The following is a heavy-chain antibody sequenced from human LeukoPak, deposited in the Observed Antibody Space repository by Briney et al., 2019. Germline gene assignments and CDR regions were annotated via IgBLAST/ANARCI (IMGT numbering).Heavy chain of an antibody. CDR2: MFYSGST. V-gene: IGHV4-4*02. CDR3: ARANYYDNSGYSRGAFDI. CDR1: GGSISKSNW. J-gene: IGHJ3*02. Sequence: PSETLSLTCAVSGGSISKSNWWSWVRQPPGKGLEWIGEMFYSGSTRYNPSLRSRVTISQDKSKNQFSLYLTSVTAADTAVYYCARANYYDNSGYSRGAFDIWGPGTMVTVSS. D-gene: IGHD3-22*01.